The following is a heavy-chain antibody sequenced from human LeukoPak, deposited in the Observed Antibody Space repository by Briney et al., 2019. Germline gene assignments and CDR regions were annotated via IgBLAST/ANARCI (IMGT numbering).Heavy chain of an antibody. CDR3: ARDQLGRITMVYFTDY. V-gene: IGHV3-21*01. D-gene: IGHD3-10*01. Sequence: GGSLRLSCAASGFTFSSYSMNWVRQAPGKGLEWVSSISSSSSYIYYADSVKGRFTIPRDNAKNSLYLQMNSLRAEDTAVYYCARDQLGRITMVYFTDYWGQGTLVTVSS. CDR2: ISSSSSYI. CDR1: GFTFSSYS. J-gene: IGHJ4*02.